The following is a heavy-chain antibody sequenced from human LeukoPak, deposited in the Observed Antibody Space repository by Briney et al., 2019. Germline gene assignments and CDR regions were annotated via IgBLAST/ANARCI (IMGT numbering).Heavy chain of an antibody. V-gene: IGHV4-34*01. D-gene: IGHD6-19*01. Sequence: SETLSLTCAVYGGSFSGYYWSWIRQPPGKGLEWIGEINHSGSTNYNPSLKSRVTISVDTSKNQFSLKLSSVTAADTAVYYCARDDTYSSGWYDGPTASWFDPWGQGTLVTVSS. CDR2: INHSGST. CDR1: GGSFSGYY. CDR3: ARDDTYSSGWYDGPTASWFDP. J-gene: IGHJ5*02.